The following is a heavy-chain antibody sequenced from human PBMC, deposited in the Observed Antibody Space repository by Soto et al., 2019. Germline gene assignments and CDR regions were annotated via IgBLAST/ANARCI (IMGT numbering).Heavy chain of an antibody. CDR2: IYHSGST. J-gene: IGHJ4*02. D-gene: IGHD3-3*01. V-gene: IGHV4-4*02. Sequence: QVQLQESGPGLVTPSGTLSLTCAVSGGPTRSGYWWNWVRQPPGKGLEWMGKIYHSGSTNYNPSLKNRVTISVDKSNNQFSLRLSSVTAADTAVYFCVTSLNYDFWRDGGRHYYFDYWGQGTLVTVSS. CDR3: VTSLNYDFWRDGGRHYYFDY. CDR1: GGPTRSGYW.